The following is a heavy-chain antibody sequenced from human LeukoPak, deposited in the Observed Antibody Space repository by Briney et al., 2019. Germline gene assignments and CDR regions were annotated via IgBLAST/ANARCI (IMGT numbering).Heavy chain of an antibody. CDR2: ISGSGDST. CDR1: GFTFSSYA. D-gene: IGHD6-13*01. V-gene: IGHV3-23*01. J-gene: IGHJ4*02. CDR3: AKDPTLIIAAAADY. Sequence: GGSLRLSCAASGFTFSSYAMSWVRQAPGMRLEWVSTISGSGDSTYYAGSVEGRFTISRDNSKNTLYLQMNSLRAEDTAVYYCAKDPTLIIAAAADYWGQGTLVTVSS.